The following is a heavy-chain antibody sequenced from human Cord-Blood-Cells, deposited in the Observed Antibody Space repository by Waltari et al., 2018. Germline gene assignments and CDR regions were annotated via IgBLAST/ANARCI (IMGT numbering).Heavy chain of an antibody. CDR1: RGSFSGYY. V-gene: IGHV4-34*01. CDR2: INHSGST. CDR3: AGSGYSSSWYDT. Sequence: VQLQQWGAGLWQPSVTLSLTRAVLRGSFSGYYRQRIRQPPGKGREWIGEINHSGSTNYNPSLKRRVTISVDTSKNQFSLKLSSVTAADTAVYYCAGSGYSSSWYDTWGQGTLVTVSS. J-gene: IGHJ5*02. D-gene: IGHD6-13*01.